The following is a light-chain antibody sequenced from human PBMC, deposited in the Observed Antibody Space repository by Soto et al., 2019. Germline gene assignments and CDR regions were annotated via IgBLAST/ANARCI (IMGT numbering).Light chain of an antibody. CDR3: QQYNTYSRT. J-gene: IGKJ1*01. CDR2: EAS. CDR1: QSISNW. Sequence: DIQMTQSPSTLSASIGDRVTITCRASQSISNWLAWYQQKPGKAPKLLIYEASSLQGGVPSRFSGSGSGTEFTLTISSLQPDDFATFYSQQYNTYSRTFGQGTKVEIK. V-gene: IGKV1-5*03.